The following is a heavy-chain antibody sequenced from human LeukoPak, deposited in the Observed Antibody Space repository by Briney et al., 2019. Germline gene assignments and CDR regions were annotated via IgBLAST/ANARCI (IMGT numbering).Heavy chain of an antibody. CDR2: IYYSGST. CDR1: GGSISSSSYY. D-gene: IGHD3-22*01. J-gene: IGHJ3*01. V-gene: IGHV4-39*07. Sequence: SETLSLTCTVSGGSISSSSYYWGWVRQPPGKGLEWIGSIYYSGSTYYNPSLKSRVTISVDTSKNQFSLKLSSVTAADTAVYYCVTYHSSGSYYGAFDLWGHGTMATVSS. CDR3: VTYHSSGSYYGAFDL.